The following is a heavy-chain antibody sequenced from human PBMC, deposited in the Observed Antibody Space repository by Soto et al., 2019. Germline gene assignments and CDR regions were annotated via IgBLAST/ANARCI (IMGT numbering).Heavy chain of an antibody. Sequence: QVQLQASGPGLVKPSQTLSLTCTVSGRPVSSGGYYWTWIRQHPGRGLEWIGYIYDIGSPSYNPSLENRLTISLDTSNNQFSMNLTSVTAADTAIYDCVSDRALDSSGHWFDTWGQGILVTVSS. V-gene: IGHV4-31*03. CDR3: VSDRALDSSGHWFDT. J-gene: IGHJ5*02. CDR1: GRPVSSGGYY. CDR2: IYDIGSP. D-gene: IGHD3-22*01.